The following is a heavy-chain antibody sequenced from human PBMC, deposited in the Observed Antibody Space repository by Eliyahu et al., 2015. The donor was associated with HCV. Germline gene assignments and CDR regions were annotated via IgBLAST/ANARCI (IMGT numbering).Heavy chain of an antibody. J-gene: IGHJ1*01. D-gene: IGHD3-22*01. CDR1: GYSISXXFY. CDR3: ARGGYYDSGLGSEYFQH. Sequence: QVQLQESGPGLVKPSETLSXTCSXSGYSISXXFYWGWXRQPPGRGLEWIGSIHRSGRRYDSPSLQSRVTMSIDTSKNQFSLRLTSVTAADTAVYYCARGGYYDSGLGSEYFQHWGQGTLVTVSA. CDR2: IHRSGRR. V-gene: IGHV4-38-2*02.